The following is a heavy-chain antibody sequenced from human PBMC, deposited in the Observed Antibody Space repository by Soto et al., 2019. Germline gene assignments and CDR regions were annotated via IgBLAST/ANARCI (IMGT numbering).Heavy chain of an antibody. CDR1: GGSISSGGYY. CDR2: IYYSGST. J-gene: IGHJ4*02. V-gene: IGHV4-31*03. D-gene: IGHD2-21*02. CDR3: AREIVVVTAIRHFDY. Sequence: SETLSLTCTVSGGSISSGGYYWSWIRQHPGRGLEWIGYIYYSGSTYYNPSLKSRVTISVDTSKNQFSLKLSSVTAADTAVYYCAREIVVVTAIRHFDYWGQGTLVTVSS.